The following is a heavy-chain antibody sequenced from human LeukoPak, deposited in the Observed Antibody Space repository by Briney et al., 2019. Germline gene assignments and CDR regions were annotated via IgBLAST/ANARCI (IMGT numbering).Heavy chain of an antibody. D-gene: IGHD4-17*01. J-gene: IGHJ3*02. V-gene: IGHV3-48*02. CDR2: ISSSSTTT. CDR1: GFIFSGYS. CDR3: ARDGTVTHAWSGYGFDI. Sequence: GGSLRLSCAASGFIFSGYSMNWVRQAPGKGLEWVSYISSSSTTTYYADSVKGRFTISRDNAKNSLYLQMDSLRDEDTAVYYCARDGTVTHAWSGYGFDIWGQGTMVTVSS.